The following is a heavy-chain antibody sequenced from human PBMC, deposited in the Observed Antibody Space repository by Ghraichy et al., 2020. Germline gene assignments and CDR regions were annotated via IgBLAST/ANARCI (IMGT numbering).Heavy chain of an antibody. Sequence: SLNISCAVSGGSISSGGYSWSWIRQPPGKGLEWIGYIYHSGSTYYNPSLKSRVTISVDRSKNQFSLKLSPVTAADTAVYYCAREGLSGSVDYGGQGTLVTVSS. D-gene: IGHD3-10*01. V-gene: IGHV4-30-2*01. J-gene: IGHJ4*02. CDR1: GGSISSGGYS. CDR3: AREGLSGSVDY. CDR2: IYHSGST.